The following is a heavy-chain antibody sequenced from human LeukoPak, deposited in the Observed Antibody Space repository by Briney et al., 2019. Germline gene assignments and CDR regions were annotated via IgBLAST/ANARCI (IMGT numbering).Heavy chain of an antibody. J-gene: IGHJ4*02. Sequence: PGRSLRLSCSASGFTFSSYAMHWVRQAPGKGLEYVSAISSNGGSTYYADSVKGRFTISRDNSKNTLYLQMSSLRAEDTAVYYCVSDGQYQLTTYYFDYWGQGTLVTVSS. D-gene: IGHD2-2*01. CDR3: VSDGQYQLTTYYFDY. CDR2: ISSNGGST. CDR1: GFTFSSYA. V-gene: IGHV3-64D*06.